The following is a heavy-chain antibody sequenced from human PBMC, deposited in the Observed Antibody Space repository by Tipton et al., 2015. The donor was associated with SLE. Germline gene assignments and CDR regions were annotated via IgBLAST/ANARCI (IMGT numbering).Heavy chain of an antibody. J-gene: IGHJ6*03. CDR1: GFTFSSYD. CDR2: IGTAGDT. Sequence: SLRLSCAASGFTFSSYDMHWVRQATGKGLEWVSAIGTAGDTYYPGSVKGRFTISRENAKNSLYLQMNSLRAGDTAVYYCARGGPYYYYMDVWGKGTTVTVSS. CDR3: ARGGPYYYYMDV. V-gene: IGHV3-13*01.